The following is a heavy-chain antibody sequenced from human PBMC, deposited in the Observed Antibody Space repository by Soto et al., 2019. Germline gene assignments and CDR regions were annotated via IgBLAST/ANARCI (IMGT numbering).Heavy chain of an antibody. CDR2: INPNSGDT. V-gene: IGHV1-2*04. D-gene: IGHD6-19*01. CDR1: GYIFTDYY. J-gene: IGHJ4*02. Sequence: ASVKVSCKASGYIFTDYYMHWVRQAPGQGLEWMGWINPNSGDTNYTQKFQGWVTMTRDTSISTAYMELSRLRSDDTAVYYCATSRISIAVAGETEYYFDYWGQGTLVTVSS. CDR3: ATSRISIAVAGETEYYFDY.